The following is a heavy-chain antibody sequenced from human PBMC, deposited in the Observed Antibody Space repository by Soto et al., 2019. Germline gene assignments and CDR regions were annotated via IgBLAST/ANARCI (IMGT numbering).Heavy chain of an antibody. D-gene: IGHD2-2*01. CDR2: IWYDGSNK. CDR3: ARDWDIVVVPALGGFDP. CDR1: GFTFSSYG. Sequence: QPGGSLRLSCAASGFTFSSYGMHWVRQAPGKGLEWVAVIWYDGSNKYYADSVKGRFTISRDNSKNTLYLQMNSLRAEDTAVYYCARDWDIVVVPALGGFDPWGQGTLVTVSS. J-gene: IGHJ5*02. V-gene: IGHV3-33*01.